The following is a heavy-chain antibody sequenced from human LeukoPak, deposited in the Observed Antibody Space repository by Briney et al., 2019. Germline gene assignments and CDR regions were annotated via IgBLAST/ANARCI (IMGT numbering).Heavy chain of an antibody. V-gene: IGHV2-70*11. CDR3: ARGYYDTSAYIDY. Sequence: SGPALVKPTQTLTLTCTFSGFSLSTGGMCVSWIRQPPGKALEWLARIDWDNDKYYSTSLKTRLTISKDTSKNQVVLTMTNMDPVDTATYYCARGYYDTSAYIDYWGQGTLVTVSS. CDR1: GFSLSTGGMC. D-gene: IGHD3-22*01. J-gene: IGHJ4*02. CDR2: IDWDNDK.